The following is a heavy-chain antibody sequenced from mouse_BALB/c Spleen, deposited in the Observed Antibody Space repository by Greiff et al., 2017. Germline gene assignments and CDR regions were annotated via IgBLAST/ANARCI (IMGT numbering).Heavy chain of an antibody. CDR1: GFTFSSYG. J-gene: IGHJ4*01. Sequence: EVHLVESGGDLVKPGGSLKLSCAASGFTFSSYGMSWVRQTPDQRLEWVATISSGGSYTYYPDSVKGRFTISRDNAKNTLYLQMSSLKSEDTAMYYCARHNHEKMDYWGQGTSVTVSS. CDR3: ARHNHEKMDY. CDR2: ISSGGSYT. V-gene: IGHV5-6*01.